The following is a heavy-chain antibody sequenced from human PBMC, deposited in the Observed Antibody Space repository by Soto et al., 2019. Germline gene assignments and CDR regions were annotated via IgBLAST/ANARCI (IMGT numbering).Heavy chain of an antibody. CDR1: GFTFSYYW. V-gene: IGHV3-7*03. Sequence: PGGSLRLSCAASGFTFSYYWMGWVRQAPGKGLEWVANINHDGSETYSVDSVKGRFTISRDNTRNSLYLQMNTLRAEDTAVYYCATGTNWFDPWGQGTLVTVSS. CDR2: INHDGSET. J-gene: IGHJ5*02. CDR3: ATGTNWFDP.